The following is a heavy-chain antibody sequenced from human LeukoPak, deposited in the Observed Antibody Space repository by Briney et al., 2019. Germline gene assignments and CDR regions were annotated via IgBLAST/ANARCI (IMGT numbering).Heavy chain of an antibody. CDR3: ARDRGIVAAGLDY. CDR1: GFTFGSYA. Sequence: PGGSLRLSCAASGFTFGSYAMYWVRQAPGKGLEWVSGISGSGGSTFYADSVKGRFTISRDNSKNTLYLQMNSLRAEDPAVYYCARDRGIVAAGLDYWGQGTLVTVSS. V-gene: IGHV3-23*01. J-gene: IGHJ4*02. D-gene: IGHD6-13*01. CDR2: ISGSGGST.